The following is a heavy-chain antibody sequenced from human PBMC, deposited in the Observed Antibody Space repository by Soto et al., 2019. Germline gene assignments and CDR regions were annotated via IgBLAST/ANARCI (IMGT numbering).Heavy chain of an antibody. CDR1: GGTFSSYR. CDR3: VRASGEKSRSS. CDR2: IVPIYRTA. Sequence: ASVKVSCKASGGTFSSYRINWVRQAPGQGLEWVGGIVPIYRTADYAQKFQGRVTITADESARTSYMELRSLKSQDTAVYYCVRASGEKSRSSWGKGPLVTVSS. V-gene: IGHV1-69*13. D-gene: IGHD3-10*01. J-gene: IGHJ4*02.